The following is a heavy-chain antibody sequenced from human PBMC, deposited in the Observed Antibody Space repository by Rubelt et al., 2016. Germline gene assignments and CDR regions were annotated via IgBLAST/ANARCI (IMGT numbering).Heavy chain of an antibody. J-gene: IGHJ4*02. Sequence: EVQLVESGGGLVKPGGSLRLSCAASGFTFSDYSVNWVRQAPGKGLEWVSSISSGNYIYYADSVRGRFTIARDNAKNSLYLQMNSLRGEDTAMYYCARGYGSGTYYGDYWGQGTLVTVSS. D-gene: IGHD3-10*01. V-gene: IGHV3-21*01. CDR3: ARGYGSGTYYGDY. CDR2: ISSGNYI. CDR1: GFTFSDYS.